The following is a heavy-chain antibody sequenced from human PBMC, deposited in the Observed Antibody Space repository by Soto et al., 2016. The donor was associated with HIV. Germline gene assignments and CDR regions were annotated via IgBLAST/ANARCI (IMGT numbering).Heavy chain of an antibody. CDR3: VREGGSRRPYFHH. D-gene: IGHD3-10*01. V-gene: IGHV3-48*01. J-gene: IGHJ1*01. Sequence: EVQLVESGGRLVQPGGSLRLSCAASGFTFSYYNMNWVRQAPGKGLEWLSYINSVSDLIYYGDSVKGRFTISRDNPKNSLFLQMNRLTAEDTAIYYCVREGGSRRPYFHHWGQGTLVTVSS. CDR2: INSVSDLI. CDR1: GFTFSYYN.